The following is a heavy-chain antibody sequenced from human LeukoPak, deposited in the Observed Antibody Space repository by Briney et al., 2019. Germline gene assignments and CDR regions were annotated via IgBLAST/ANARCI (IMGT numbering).Heavy chain of an antibody. Sequence: GASVKVSCKASGYTFTGYYMHWVRRAPEQGLEWMGRINPNSGGTNYAQKFQGRVTMTRDTSISTAYMELSRLRSDDTAVYYCARSYYYGSGSRVDWFDPWGQGTLVTVSS. CDR2: INPNSGGT. CDR3: ARSYYYGSGSRVDWFDP. J-gene: IGHJ5*02. V-gene: IGHV1-2*06. D-gene: IGHD3-10*01. CDR1: GYTFTGYY.